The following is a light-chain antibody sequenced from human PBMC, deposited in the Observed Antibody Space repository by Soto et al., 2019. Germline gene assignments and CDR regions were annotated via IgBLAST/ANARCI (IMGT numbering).Light chain of an antibody. J-gene: IGKJ4*01. CDR1: QDISNY. CDR3: QQYDNPPPT. V-gene: IGKV1-33*01. Sequence: DIPMTQSPSSLSASVGDRVTITSQASQDISNYLNWYQQKPGKAPKLLIYDASNLETGVPSRFSGSGSGTDFTFTISSLQPEDIATYYCQQYDNPPPTFGGGTKVEIK. CDR2: DAS.